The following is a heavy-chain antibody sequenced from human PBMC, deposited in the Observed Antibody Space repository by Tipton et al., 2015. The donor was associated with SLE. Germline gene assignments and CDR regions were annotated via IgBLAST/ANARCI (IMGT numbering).Heavy chain of an antibody. CDR2: IYTSGST. D-gene: IGHD1-20*01. CDR1: GASISSSY. V-gene: IGHV4-4*08. Sequence: TLSLTCTVSGASISSSYWSWIRQPPGKGLEWIGRIYTSGSTNYNPSLKSRVTISVDTSKNQFSLKLSSVTAADTAVYYCARDLTGLGFDYWGQGTLVTVSS. CDR3: ARDLTGLGFDY. J-gene: IGHJ4*02.